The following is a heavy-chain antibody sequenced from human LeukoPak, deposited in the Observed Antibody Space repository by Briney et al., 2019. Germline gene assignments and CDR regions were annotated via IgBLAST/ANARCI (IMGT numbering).Heavy chain of an antibody. V-gene: IGHV3-48*03. J-gene: IGHJ4*02. CDR1: GFTFRLYE. Sequence: PGGSLRLSCAASGFTFRLYEMNWVRQAPGKGLEWVSYISSTGGTIYYADSVKGRFTISRDNAKNSLDVQMNSLRAEDTAVYYCVRGYTYNSDYFDYWGQGALVTVSS. D-gene: IGHD5-18*01. CDR2: ISSTGGTI. CDR3: VRGYTYNSDYFDY.